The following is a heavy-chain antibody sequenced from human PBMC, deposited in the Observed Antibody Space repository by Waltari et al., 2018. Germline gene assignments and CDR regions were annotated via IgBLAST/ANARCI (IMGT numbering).Heavy chain of an antibody. CDR2: IKQDGSEK. Sequence: EVQLVESGGGLVQPGGSLRLSCAASGFTFRNYWMSWVRQTPGNGLEWVANIKQDGSEKYYVDSVKGRFTISRDNAKNSLYLQMNSLRAEDTAVYSCVRNRADYWGQGTLVTVSS. CDR3: VRNRADY. CDR1: GFTFRNYW. V-gene: IGHV3-7*01. J-gene: IGHJ4*02. D-gene: IGHD3-10*01.